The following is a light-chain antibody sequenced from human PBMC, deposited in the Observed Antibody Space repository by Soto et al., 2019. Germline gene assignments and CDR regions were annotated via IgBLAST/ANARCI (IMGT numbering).Light chain of an antibody. CDR3: TSYTSRSNWV. CDR2: EVI. V-gene: IGLV2-14*01. Sequence: QSALTQPASVSGSPGQSIIISCTGTSSDVGGYGYVSWYQQHPGKAPKFIIYEVINRPSGVSHRFSGSKSGNTASLTISGLQAEDEAHYFCTSYTSRSNWVFGGGTKLTVL. J-gene: IGLJ3*02. CDR1: SSDVGGYGY.